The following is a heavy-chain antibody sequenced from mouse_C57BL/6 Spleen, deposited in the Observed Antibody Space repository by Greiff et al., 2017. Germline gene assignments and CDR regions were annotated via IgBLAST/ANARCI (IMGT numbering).Heavy chain of an antibody. CDR3: ARSGSNSYCFDY. Sequence: QVQLKQSGPELVKPGASVKISCKASGYAFSSSWMHWVKQRPGRGLEWIGRIYPGGGGTNYNGKFKGKATLTADKSSSTAYMQLSSLTSEDSAVYFFARSGSNSYCFDYWGQGNTLPVSS. D-gene: IGHD2-5*01. CDR1: GYAFSSSW. J-gene: IGHJ2*01. V-gene: IGHV1-82*01. CDR2: IYPGGGGT.